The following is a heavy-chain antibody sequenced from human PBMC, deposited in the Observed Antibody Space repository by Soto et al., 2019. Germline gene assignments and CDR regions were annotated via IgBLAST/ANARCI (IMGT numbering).Heavy chain of an antibody. J-gene: IGHJ4*02. Sequence: EVQLVESGGGLVQPGRSLGRSCTTSGFPFAAYTLSWFRQAPGKGLEWLGFIRNKAYGGTTEYAASVKGRFSISRDESKSIAYLQMNRLKTEYTAVYYCTRDGRYSGYPPPAFWGQGTLVIVSS. CDR3: TRDGRYSGYPPPAF. CDR1: GFPFAAYT. V-gene: IGHV3-49*03. D-gene: IGHD5-12*01. CDR2: IRNKAYGGTT.